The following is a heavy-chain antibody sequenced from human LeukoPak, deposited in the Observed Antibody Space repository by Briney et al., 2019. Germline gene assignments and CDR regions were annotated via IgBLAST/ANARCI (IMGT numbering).Heavy chain of an antibody. CDR2: IYYSGST. D-gene: IGHD6-13*01. V-gene: IGHV4-59*01. J-gene: IGHJ4*02. CDR3: ARYSSSWYGVDY. CDR1: GGSISSYY. Sequence: PSETLSLTCTVSGGSISSYYWSWIRQPPGKGLEWIGYIYYSGSTNYNPSLKSRVTISVDTSKNQFSLKLSSVTAADTAVYYSARYSSSWYGVDYWGQGTLVTVSS.